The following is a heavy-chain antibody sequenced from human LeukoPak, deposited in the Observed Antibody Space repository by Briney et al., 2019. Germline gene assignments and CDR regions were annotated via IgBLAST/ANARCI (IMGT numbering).Heavy chain of an antibody. Sequence: GGSLRLSCAASGFTFSSYGMHWVRQAPGKGLEWVAVISYDGSNKYYAGSVKGRFTISRDNSKNTLYLQMNSLRAEDTAVYYCAKDYRAAASPSPSWFDPWGQGTLVTVSS. D-gene: IGHD6-13*01. J-gene: IGHJ5*02. CDR3: AKDYRAAASPSPSWFDP. V-gene: IGHV3-30*18. CDR1: GFTFSSYG. CDR2: ISYDGSNK.